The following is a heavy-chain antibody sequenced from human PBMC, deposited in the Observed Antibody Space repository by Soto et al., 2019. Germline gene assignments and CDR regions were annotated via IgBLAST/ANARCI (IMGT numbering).Heavy chain of an antibody. V-gene: IGHV3-21*01. Sequence: EVQLVESGGGLVKPGGSLRLSCVGSAFIFSDHSMKWVRQAPGKGLEWVTSIGDTGTFIYYADSVKGRFTISRDNAKNSLFLQMDSLRPEDTAVYYCARDQRYLRQGYSDYWGQGTLVTVSS. D-gene: IGHD4-4*01. CDR3: ARDQRYLRQGYSDY. J-gene: IGHJ4*02. CDR2: IGDTGTFI. CDR1: AFIFSDHS.